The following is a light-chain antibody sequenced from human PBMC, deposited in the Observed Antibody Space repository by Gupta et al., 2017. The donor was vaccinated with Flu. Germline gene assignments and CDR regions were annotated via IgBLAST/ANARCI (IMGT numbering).Light chain of an antibody. V-gene: IGLV2-11*01. CDR1: SSDVGGYNY. Sequence: QSALTQPRSVSGSPGPSVTISCTGTSSDVGGYNYVSWHQKHPGKAPKLMIYDVSKRPSGVPDRFSGSKSGNTASLTISGLQAEDEADYYCCSYAGSYTLVFGGGTKLTVL. CDR3: CSYAGSYTLV. CDR2: DVS. J-gene: IGLJ2*01.